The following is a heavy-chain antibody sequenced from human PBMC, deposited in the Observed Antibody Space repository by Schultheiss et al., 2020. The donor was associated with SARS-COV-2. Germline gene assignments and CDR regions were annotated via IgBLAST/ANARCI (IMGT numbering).Heavy chain of an antibody. J-gene: IGHJ4*02. Sequence: SETLSLTCTVSGGSISNYYWTWIRQPPGKGLEWIGSIYYSGSTNYNPSLKSRVTISVDTSKNQFSLKLSSVTAADTAVYYCARLQVWDKGPTANFDSWGRGSLVTVSS. CDR3: ARLQVWDKGPTANFDS. CDR1: GGSISNYY. V-gene: IGHV4-59*01. D-gene: IGHD1-26*01. CDR2: IYYSGST.